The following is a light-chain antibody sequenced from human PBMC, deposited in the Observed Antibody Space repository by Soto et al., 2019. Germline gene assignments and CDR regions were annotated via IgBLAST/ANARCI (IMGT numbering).Light chain of an antibody. CDR3: LQDFNYPWT. CDR1: QDIRSD. J-gene: IGKJ1*01. CDR2: ATS. Sequence: IQVTQSPSSLSASVGDRVTITYRASQDIRSDLGWYQQKPGKAPKLLIYATSTLQTGVPSRFSGSGSGTDFTLTISSLQPEDFATYYCLQDFNYPWTFGQGTKVDIK. V-gene: IGKV1-6*01.